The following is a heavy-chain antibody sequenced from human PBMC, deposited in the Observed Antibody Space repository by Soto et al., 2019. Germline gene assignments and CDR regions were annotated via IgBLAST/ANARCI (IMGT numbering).Heavy chain of an antibody. CDR3: AKAYFVWSSEQPYYFDY. CDR2: ISGSGGRS. J-gene: IGHJ4*02. V-gene: IGHV3-23*01. CDR1: GFTFSNYA. Sequence: EVQLLDSGGGLVQPGGSLRLSCAASGFTFSNYAMTWVRQGPGKGLEWVSGISGSGGRSYYAVSVKGRFTIPRDNSKSTLYLQMNSLRAEDTAVYYCAKAYFVWSSEQPYYFDYWGQGTLVTVSS. D-gene: IGHD3-16*01.